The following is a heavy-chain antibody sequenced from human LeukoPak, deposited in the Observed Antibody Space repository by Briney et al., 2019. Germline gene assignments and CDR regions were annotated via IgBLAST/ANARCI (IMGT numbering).Heavy chain of an antibody. D-gene: IGHD2-2*01. CDR3: AGTIVVVPAAPRKLFDY. CDR1: GFTFSSHT. Sequence: PGGSLRLSCAASGFTFSSHTMTWVRQTPGKGLEWVSAISGSGGSTYYADSVKGRFTISRDNSKNTLYLQMNSLRAEDTAVYYCAGTIVVVPAAPRKLFDYWGQGTLVTVSS. V-gene: IGHV3-23*01. J-gene: IGHJ4*02. CDR2: ISGSGGST.